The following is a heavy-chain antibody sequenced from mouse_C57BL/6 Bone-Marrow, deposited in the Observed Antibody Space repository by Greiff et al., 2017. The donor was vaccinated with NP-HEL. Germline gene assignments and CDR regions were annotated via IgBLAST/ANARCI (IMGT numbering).Heavy chain of an antibody. CDR3: ARGTTPRFDY. D-gene: IGHD1-1*01. CDR2: ISPRGSYT. V-gene: IGHV5-4*01. CDR1: GSTFTSYA. Sequence: EVQVVQSGGGLVKPGGSLKLSCAASGSTFTSYAMSWVRQTPEQRLEWVATISPRGSYTYSPDNVKGRFTISRDNAKNNLYLQMGHLKSEDTAMYYCARGTTPRFDYWGQGTTLTVST. J-gene: IGHJ2*01.